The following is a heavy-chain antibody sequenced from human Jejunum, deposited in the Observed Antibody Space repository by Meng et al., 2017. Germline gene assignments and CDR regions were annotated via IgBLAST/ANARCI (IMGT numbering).Heavy chain of an antibody. D-gene: IGHD4-11*01. J-gene: IGHJ4*02. CDR3: AKDYYSDYVYDY. Sequence: QLGPSGAEVKEPGASVKVSCKASGYTFTSNGIGWVRQAPGQGLEWMGWNSGYNGDTNYAQKFQGRVSMTTDTSTSTAYMELRSLISDDTAVYYCAKDYYSDYVYDYWGQGTLVTVSS. CDR1: GYTFTSNG. CDR2: NSGYNGDT. V-gene: IGHV1-18*01.